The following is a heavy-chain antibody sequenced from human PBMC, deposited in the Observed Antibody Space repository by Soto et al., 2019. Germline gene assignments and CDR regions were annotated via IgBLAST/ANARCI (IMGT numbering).Heavy chain of an antibody. Sequence: PSETLCLTWSVAGGSISDYDGSWIRQQPGKGLEWIGYIHYSGNTKYNPSLKSRVTISADTSKNQFSLKLSSVTAADTAVYYCARGHYDFWSGYFATIDYWGQGTLVTVPQ. CDR1: GGSISDYD. CDR2: IHYSGNT. J-gene: IGHJ4*02. D-gene: IGHD3-3*01. CDR3: ARGHYDFWSGYFATIDY. V-gene: IGHV4-59*08.